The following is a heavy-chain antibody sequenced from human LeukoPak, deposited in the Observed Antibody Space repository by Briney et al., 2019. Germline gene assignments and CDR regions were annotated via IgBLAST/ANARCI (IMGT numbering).Heavy chain of an antibody. D-gene: IGHD3-22*01. V-gene: IGHV3-23*01. CDR2: ISGSGGST. Sequence: PGGSLRLSCAASGFTFSTFAMSWVRQAPGKGLEWVSTISGSGGSTYYSDSVKGRFTISRDNSKNTLSLQMNSLRAEDTAVYYCAKDRPFYFERSEGNWLDPWGQGTLVTVSS. J-gene: IGHJ5*02. CDR1: GFTFSTFA. CDR3: AKDRPFYFERSEGNWLDP.